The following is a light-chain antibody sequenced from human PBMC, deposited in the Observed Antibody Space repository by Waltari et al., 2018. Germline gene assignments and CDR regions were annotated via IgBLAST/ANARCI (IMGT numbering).Light chain of an antibody. J-gene: IGLJ1*01. CDR1: ELPTHY. CDR2: KDN. CDR3: QSLDSSGTYV. V-gene: IGLV3-25*03. Sequence: SYELTQPPSVSVSPGQTARIICSGDELPTHYGYWYQQKTGQAPVLVIYKDNKRPSGIPERFSGSSSGTTVTLTISGVQAEDEADYYCQSLDSSGTYVFGTGTRVTVL.